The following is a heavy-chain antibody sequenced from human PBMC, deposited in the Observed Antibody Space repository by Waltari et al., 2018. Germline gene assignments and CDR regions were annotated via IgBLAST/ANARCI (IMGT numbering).Heavy chain of an antibody. V-gene: IGHV3-30*18. D-gene: IGHD1-1*01. CDR2: ISYNGNDK. J-gene: IGHJ4*02. CDR3: AKVPGTSQLYYLDN. CDR1: GFTFSSSA. Sequence: QVQLVESGGGAVQPGRSLRLSCAATGFTFSSSAMHWVRQAPGKGLEWVAVISYNGNDKYDTDSVKGRFTISRDNSKNTLYLQMNSLRPEDTAVYYCAKVPGTSQLYYLDNWGQGTLVTISS.